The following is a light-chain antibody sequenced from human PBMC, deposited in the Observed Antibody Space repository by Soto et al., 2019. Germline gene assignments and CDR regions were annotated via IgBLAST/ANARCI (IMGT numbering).Light chain of an antibody. Sequence: DIEMTQSPSSLSASVGDRVTITCRASQSITTYLNWYQQKPGGAPKVLTYASSVLQSGVPSRFSGSGSGTDFTLTISDLQPEDFATYFCQQSYSTPKITFGPGTRVDV. J-gene: IGKJ3*01. CDR1: QSITTY. CDR3: QQSYSTPKIT. V-gene: IGKV1-39*01. CDR2: ASS.